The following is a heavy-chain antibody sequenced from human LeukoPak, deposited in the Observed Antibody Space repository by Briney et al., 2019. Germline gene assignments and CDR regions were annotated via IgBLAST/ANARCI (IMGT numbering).Heavy chain of an antibody. CDR3: AKKLPGTTDYFDY. V-gene: IGHV3-66*02. D-gene: IGHD1-1*01. CDR1: GFTVSTNY. Sequence: GGSLRLSCAASGFTVSTNYMSWVRQAPGKGLEWVSVIYSGDNTYYADSVKGRFTISRDNSKNTLFLQVNSLRADDTAVYYCAKKLPGTTDYFDYWGQGTLVTVSS. J-gene: IGHJ4*02. CDR2: IYSGDNT.